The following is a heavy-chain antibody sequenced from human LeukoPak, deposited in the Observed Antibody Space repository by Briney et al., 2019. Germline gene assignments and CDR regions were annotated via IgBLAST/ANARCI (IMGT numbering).Heavy chain of an antibody. V-gene: IGHV4-39*01. J-gene: IGHJ3*02. Sequence: KASETLSLTCTVSGGSINSSSYYWGWIRQPPGKGLEWIGSIYYSGSTYYNPSLKSRVTISVDTSKNQFSLKLSSVTAADTAVYYCARHADSMLTGYYGDDAFDIWGQGTMVTVSS. CDR2: IYYSGST. CDR3: ARHADSMLTGYYGDDAFDI. D-gene: IGHD3-9*01. CDR1: GGSINSSSYY.